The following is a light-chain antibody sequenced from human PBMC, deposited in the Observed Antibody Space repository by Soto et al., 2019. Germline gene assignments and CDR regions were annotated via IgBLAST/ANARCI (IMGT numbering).Light chain of an antibody. V-gene: IGKV1-39*01. J-gene: IGKJ3*01. CDR2: AAS. Sequence: DIQMTQSPSSLSASVGDRVTITCRASQSISSYLNLYQQKPGKAPKLLIYAASSLQSGVPSRFSGSGSGTDFTLTISSLQPEDFATYHCQQSYSTPFTFGPGTKVDIK. CDR3: QQSYSTPFT. CDR1: QSISSY.